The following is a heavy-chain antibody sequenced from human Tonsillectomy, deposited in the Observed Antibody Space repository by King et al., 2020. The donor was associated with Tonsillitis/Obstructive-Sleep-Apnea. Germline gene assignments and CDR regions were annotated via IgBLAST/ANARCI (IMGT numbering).Heavy chain of an antibody. D-gene: IGHD2-2*01. V-gene: IGHV4-34*01. CDR3: AGRYCSSTSCYSVWFDP. CDR2: INHSGST. CDR1: GGSFSGYY. Sequence: VQLQQWGAGLLKPSETLSLTCAVYGGSFSGYYWSWIRQPPGKGLEWIGEINHSGSTNYNPSLKSRVTISVDTSKNQFFLKLSSVTAADTAVYYCAGRYCSSTSCYSVWFDPWGQGTLVTVSS. J-gene: IGHJ5*02.